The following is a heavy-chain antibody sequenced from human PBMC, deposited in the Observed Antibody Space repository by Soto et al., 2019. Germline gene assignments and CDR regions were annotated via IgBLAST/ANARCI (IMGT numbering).Heavy chain of an antibody. V-gene: IGHV4-59*02. J-gene: IGHJ6*03. CDR3: ATGIANYYYYMDV. Sequence: SETLSLTCTVSDVSVRSNYRSWIRHPPGKGLEWIGYSYYSGSTNYNPSLTSRVTISVDTSKNKFALKLSSVTAADTAVYYCATGIANYYYYMDVWGKGTTVTVSS. D-gene: IGHD3-16*02. CDR1: DVSVRSNY. CDR2: SYYSGST.